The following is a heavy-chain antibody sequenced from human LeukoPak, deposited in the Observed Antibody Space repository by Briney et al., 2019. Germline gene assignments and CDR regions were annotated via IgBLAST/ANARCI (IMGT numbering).Heavy chain of an antibody. Sequence: GASVKVSCKASGGTFGSYAISWVRQAPGQGLEWVGGIIPIFGTANYAQKFQGRVTITTDESTSTAYMELSSLRSEDTAVYYCARVGVYDYGDYNFDYWGQGTLVTVSS. CDR1: GGTFGSYA. J-gene: IGHJ4*02. CDR2: IIPIFGTA. D-gene: IGHD4-17*01. V-gene: IGHV1-69*05. CDR3: ARVGVYDYGDYNFDY.